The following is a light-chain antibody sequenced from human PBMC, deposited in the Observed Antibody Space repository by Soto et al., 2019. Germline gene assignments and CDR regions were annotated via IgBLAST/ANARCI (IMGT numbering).Light chain of an antibody. CDR2: EVS. CDR1: SSDVGGYNH. Sequence: QSVLTPPASVSGYPGQSITISCTGTSSDVGGYNHVSWYQHHPGKAPKRMIYEVSNRPSGVSNRFSGSKSGNTASLTISGLQADDEADYYCNTHTSSNTRVFGTGTKVTVL. V-gene: IGLV2-14*01. J-gene: IGLJ1*01. CDR3: NTHTSSNTRV.